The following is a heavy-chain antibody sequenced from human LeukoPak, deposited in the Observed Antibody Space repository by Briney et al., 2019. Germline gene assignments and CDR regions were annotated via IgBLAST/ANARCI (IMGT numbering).Heavy chain of an antibody. D-gene: IGHD5-24*01. CDR1: GFTVSSNY. CDR2: ISSSSSYT. CDR3: AVSDDYNSHYYYGMDV. V-gene: IGHV3-11*03. J-gene: IGHJ6*02. Sequence: GGSLRLSCAASGFTVSSNYMTWIRQAPGKGLEWVSYISSSSSYTNYADSVKGRFTISRDNAKNSVYLQMNSLRAEDTAVYYCAVSDDYNSHYYYGMDVWGQGTTVTVSS.